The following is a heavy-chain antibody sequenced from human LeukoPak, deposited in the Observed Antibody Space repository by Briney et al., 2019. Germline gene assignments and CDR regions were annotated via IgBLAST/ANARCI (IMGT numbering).Heavy chain of an antibody. D-gene: IGHD5-18*01. CDR3: AQHGYSYGFGYNWFDP. Sequence: SETLSLTCTVSGGSISSYYWSWIRQPPGKGLEWIGYIYYSGSTDYNPSLKSRVTISVDTSKNQFSLKLSSVTAEDTAVYYCAQHGYSYGFGYNWFDPWGQGTLVTVSS. CDR1: GGSISSYY. V-gene: IGHV4-59*01. CDR2: IYYSGST. J-gene: IGHJ5*02.